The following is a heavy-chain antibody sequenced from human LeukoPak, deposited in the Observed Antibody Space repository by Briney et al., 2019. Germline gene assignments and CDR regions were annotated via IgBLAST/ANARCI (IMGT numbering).Heavy chain of an antibody. CDR3: ARVGAPGYCSGGSCYSAHGMDV. Sequence: ASVKVSCKASGYTFTSYGISWVRQAPGQGLEWMGRIIPILGIANYAQKFQGRVKITADKSTSTAYMELSSLRSEDTAVYYCARVGAPGYCSGGSCYSAHGMDVWGQGTTVTVSS. D-gene: IGHD2-15*01. J-gene: IGHJ6*02. CDR2: IIPILGIA. CDR1: GYTFTSYG. V-gene: IGHV1-69*04.